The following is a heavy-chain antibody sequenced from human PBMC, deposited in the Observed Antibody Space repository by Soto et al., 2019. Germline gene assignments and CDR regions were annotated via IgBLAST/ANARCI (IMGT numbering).Heavy chain of an antibody. V-gene: IGHV3-23*01. CDR1: GFTFSSYA. CDR3: AKFGSVGLSSGWAPFDY. J-gene: IGHJ4*02. D-gene: IGHD6-19*01. CDR2: ISGSGGST. Sequence: GGSLRLSCAASGFTFSSYAMIWVGRAPGKGLEWVSAISGSGGSTYYADSVKGRFTISRDNSKNTLYLQMNSLRAEDTAVYYCAKFGSVGLSSGWAPFDYWGQGTLVTVSS.